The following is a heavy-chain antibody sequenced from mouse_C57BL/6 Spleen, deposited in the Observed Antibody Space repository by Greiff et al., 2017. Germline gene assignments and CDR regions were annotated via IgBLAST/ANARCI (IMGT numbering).Heavy chain of an antibody. CDR1: GYAFSSYW. V-gene: IGHV1-80*01. CDR2: IYPGDGDP. Sequence: VQVVESGAELVKPGASVKISCKASGYAFSSYWMNWVKQRPGKGLEWIGQIYPGDGDPNYNGKFKGKATLTADKSSSTAYMQLSSLTSEDTAVYFCARAFMDYWGQGTSVTVSS. J-gene: IGHJ4*01. CDR3: ARAFMDY.